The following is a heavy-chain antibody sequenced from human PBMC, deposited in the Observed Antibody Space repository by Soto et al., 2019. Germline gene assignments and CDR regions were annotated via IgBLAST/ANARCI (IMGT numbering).Heavy chain of an antibody. J-gene: IGHJ4*02. CDR1: SFTFSNYA. D-gene: IGHD3-22*01. CDR2: ISYGGGTT. CDR3: AKNPGYYYDSTGYHFDY. Sequence: PDWSLRLSCTASSFTFSNYAMSWVLQSPFKLLEWVSAISYGGGTTYYADSVKGRFTISRDNSKNTLYLQMNSLRAEDTAVYYCAKNPGYYYDSTGYHFDYWGQGTLVTVSS. V-gene: IGHV3-23*01.